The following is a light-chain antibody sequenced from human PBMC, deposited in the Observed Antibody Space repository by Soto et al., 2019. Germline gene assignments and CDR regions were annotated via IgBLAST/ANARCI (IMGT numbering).Light chain of an antibody. CDR3: QQSYSTLMYT. J-gene: IGKJ2*01. V-gene: IGKV1-39*01. Sequence: DIQMTQSPSSLSASVGDRVTITCRASQSIGTYLSWYQQKQGKAPRLLIHGATNLKGEVPSRFSGSGSGTDFTLTITSLDPEDFATYYCQQSYSTLMYTFGQGTKVEIK. CDR1: QSIGTY. CDR2: GAT.